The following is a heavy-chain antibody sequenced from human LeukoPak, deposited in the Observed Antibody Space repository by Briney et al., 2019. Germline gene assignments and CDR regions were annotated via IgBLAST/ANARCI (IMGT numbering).Heavy chain of an antibody. Sequence: PGGSLRLSCAASGFTFSSFAMSWVRQAPGKGLEWVSAISGSGGSTYYADSVKGRFTISRDNSKNTLSLQVNSLRAEDTAIYYCAKASNTWNYFDYWGQGTLVTVSS. D-gene: IGHD1-1*01. CDR2: ISGSGGST. CDR1: GFTFSSFA. V-gene: IGHV3-23*01. J-gene: IGHJ4*02. CDR3: AKASNTWNYFDY.